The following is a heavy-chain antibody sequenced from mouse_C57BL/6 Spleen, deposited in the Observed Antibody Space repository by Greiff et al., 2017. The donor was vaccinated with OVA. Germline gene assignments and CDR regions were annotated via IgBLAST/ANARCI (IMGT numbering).Heavy chain of an antibody. J-gene: IGHJ3*01. V-gene: IGHV1-81*01. CDR3: ARKDYGSPWFAY. CDR2: IYPRSGNT. CDR1: GYTFTSYG. Sequence: QVQLQQSGAELARPGASVKLSCKASGYTFTSYGISWVKQRTGQGLEWIGEIYPRSGNTYYNEKFKGKATLTADKSSSTAYMELRSLTSEDSAVDYCARKDYGSPWFAYWGQGTLVTVSA. D-gene: IGHD1-1*01.